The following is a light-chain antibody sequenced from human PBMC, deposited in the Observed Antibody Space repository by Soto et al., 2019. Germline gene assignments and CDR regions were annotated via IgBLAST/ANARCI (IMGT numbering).Light chain of an antibody. CDR3: QQYDTFPRT. CDR1: QGINNY. V-gene: IGKV1-16*02. CDR2: ATY. J-gene: IGKJ1*01. Sequence: DIQMTQSPSSLSASVGDRVTITCRASQGINNYVAWFQQKPGRAPKSLIYATYNLQSGVPSKFSASGPGTEFTLTISRLQPEDFATYYCQQYDTFPRTFGQGTKVEI.